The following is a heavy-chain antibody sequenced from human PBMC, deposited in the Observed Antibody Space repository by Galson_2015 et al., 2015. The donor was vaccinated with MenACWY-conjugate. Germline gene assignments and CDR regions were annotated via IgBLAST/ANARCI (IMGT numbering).Heavy chain of an antibody. V-gene: IGHV5-51*01. D-gene: IGHD1-26*01. J-gene: IGHJ6*02. CDR2: ISPGDSNT. Sequence: SGAEVKKPGESLKISCKGSGYSFSTYWIAWVRQLPGKGLEWMGLISPGDSNTRYSPAFHGQVTISADKSISTAYLQLHSLQASDTAMYYCARHPPGGRGVDVWGRGTTVTVSS. CDR3: ARHPPGGRGVDV. CDR1: GYSFSTYW.